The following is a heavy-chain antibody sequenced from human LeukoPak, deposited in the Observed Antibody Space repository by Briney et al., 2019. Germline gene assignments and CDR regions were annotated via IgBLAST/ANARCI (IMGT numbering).Heavy chain of an antibody. CDR1: SFTFSRYW. Sequence: PRGSLRLSCAASSFTFSRYWFHWVRQAPGKGLDWVSRIDTNGRTTDYADSVKGRFTISRDNAKNTLFLEMNSLRAEDTAIYYCARDLAGADDYWGQGTRDTVSS. CDR2: IDTNGRTT. V-gene: IGHV3-74*01. J-gene: IGHJ4*02. D-gene: IGHD6-13*01. CDR3: ARDLAGADDY.